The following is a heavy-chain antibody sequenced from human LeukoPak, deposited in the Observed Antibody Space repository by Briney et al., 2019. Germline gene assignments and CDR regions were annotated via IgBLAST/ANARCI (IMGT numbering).Heavy chain of an antibody. CDR1: GYSSTSYW. D-gene: IGHD3-22*01. J-gene: IGHJ4*02. CDR3: ARHRFGDSSGTDY. Sequence: GESLKISCKGSGYSSTSYWIGWVRQIPGKGLEWMGIIYPGDSDTRYSPSFQGQVTISADKSISTAYLQWSSLKASDTAMYYCARHRFGDSSGTDYWGQGTLVTVSS. CDR2: IYPGDSDT. V-gene: IGHV5-51*01.